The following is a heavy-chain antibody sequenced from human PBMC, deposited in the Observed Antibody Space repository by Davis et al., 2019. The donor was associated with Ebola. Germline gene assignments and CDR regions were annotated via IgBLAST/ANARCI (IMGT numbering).Heavy chain of an antibody. CDR2: IKQDGSEK. D-gene: IGHD3-3*01. J-gene: IGHJ4*02. CDR3: ARDISGLQVFGVAN. V-gene: IGHV3-7*01. Sequence: PGGSLRLSCAASGFTFSSYWMSWVRQAPGKGLEWVANIKQDGSEKDYVDSVKGRFTISRDNAKNSLYLQMNSLRAEDTAVYYCARDISGLQVFGVANWGQGTLVTVSS. CDR1: GFTFSSYW.